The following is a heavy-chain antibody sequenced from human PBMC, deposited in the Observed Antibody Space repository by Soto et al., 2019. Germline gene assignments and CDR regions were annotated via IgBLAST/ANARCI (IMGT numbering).Heavy chain of an antibody. CDR2: INHTGST. J-gene: IGHJ5*02. CDR3: ARGGPASVSPHRARWFDP. V-gene: IGHV4-34*01. CDR1: GGSFRGYY. D-gene: IGHD2-8*01. Sequence: QVQLQQWGAGLLKPSETLSLTCAVYGGSFRGYYWSWIRQPPGKGLEWMGEINHTGSTNYNPSLKSRVIISVDTSKNQFSLNLNSVNAADTAVYFCARGGPASVSPHRARWFDPWGQGTLVTVSS.